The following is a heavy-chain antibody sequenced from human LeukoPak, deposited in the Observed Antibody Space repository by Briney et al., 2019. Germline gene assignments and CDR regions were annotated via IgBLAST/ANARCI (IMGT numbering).Heavy chain of an antibody. Sequence: GGSLRLSCAASGFTFSSYAMSWVRQAPGKGLEWVSISSNSGSSTHYAGSVKGRFTISRDNSKDTLYLQMNSLRAEDTAVYYCAKYSGSYTYYDMDVWGQGTTVTVSS. V-gene: IGHV3-23*01. J-gene: IGHJ6*02. D-gene: IGHD1-26*01. CDR2: SSNSGSST. CDR1: GFTFSSYA. CDR3: AKYSGSYTYYDMDV.